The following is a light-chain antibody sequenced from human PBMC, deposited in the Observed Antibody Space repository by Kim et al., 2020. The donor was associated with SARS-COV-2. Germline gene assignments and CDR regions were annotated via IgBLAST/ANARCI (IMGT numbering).Light chain of an antibody. CDR2: AVS. CDR3: SSYTSSTTVV. CDR1: RSVVCCYNY. J-gene: IGLJ2*01. Sequence: GRPIPTPLTRTRSVVCCYNYVSWYQQHPGKAPKLIIFAVSNRPSGVSNRFSGSKSGNPASLTISGLQAEDGADYYCSSYTSSTTVVFGGGTQLTVL. V-gene: IGLV2-14*03.